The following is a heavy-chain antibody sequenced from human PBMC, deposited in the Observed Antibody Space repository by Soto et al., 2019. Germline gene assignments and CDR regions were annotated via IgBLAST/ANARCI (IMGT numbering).Heavy chain of an antibody. Sequence: PGASLKISCKGSGYRFTDYWIGWVRQMPGKGLEWMGIIYPGDSDTRYSPSFQGQVTISADKSISTAYLRWSSLKASDTAMYYCARGISSWSLGYYGRDVWGQGTTVTVSS. V-gene: IGHV5-51*01. CDR1: GYRFTDYW. CDR3: ARGISSWSLGYYGRDV. CDR2: IYPGDSDT. J-gene: IGHJ6*02. D-gene: IGHD6-13*01.